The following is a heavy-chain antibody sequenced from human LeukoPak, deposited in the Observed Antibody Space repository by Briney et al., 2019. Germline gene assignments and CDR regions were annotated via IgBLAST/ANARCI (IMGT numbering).Heavy chain of an antibody. CDR1: GFTFSSYS. CDR3: ARDTHSSGYYYVLRDYYYYMDV. J-gene: IGHJ6*03. CDR2: ISSSSSYI. D-gene: IGHD3-22*01. V-gene: IGHV3-21*01. Sequence: GGSLRLSCAASGFTFSSYSMNWVRQAPRKRLEWVSSISSSSSYIYYADSVKGRFTIFRDNAKNSLYLQMNSLRAEDTAVYYCARDTHSSGYYYVLRDYYYYMDVWGKGTTVTVSS.